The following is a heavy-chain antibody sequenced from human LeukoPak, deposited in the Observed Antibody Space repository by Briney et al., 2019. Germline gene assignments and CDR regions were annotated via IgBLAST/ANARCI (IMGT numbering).Heavy chain of an antibody. CDR1: GFTVSSNY. CDR3: ASRFRVRWNGYERRFFDY. CDR2: IYSGGST. D-gene: IGHD5-12*01. Sequence: GGSLRLSCAASGFTVSSNYMSWVRQAPGKGLEWVSVIYSGGSTYYADSVKGRFTISRDNSKNTLYLQMNSLRAEDTAVYYCASRFRVRWNGYERRFFDYWGQGTLVTASS. V-gene: IGHV3-66*01. J-gene: IGHJ4*02.